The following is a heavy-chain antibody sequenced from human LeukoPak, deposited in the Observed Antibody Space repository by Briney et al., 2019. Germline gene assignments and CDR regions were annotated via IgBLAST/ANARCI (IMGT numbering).Heavy chain of an antibody. Sequence: GGSLRLSCAASGFTFSGSALHWVREASGKGLEWVGRIRSTANGYATAYAASVKGRFTISRDDSKNTAYLQMDSLRAEDTAVYYCAKASAMIVVVSKHFDYWGQGTLVTVSS. CDR2: IRSTANGYAT. J-gene: IGHJ4*02. CDR3: AKASAMIVVVSKHFDY. V-gene: IGHV3-73*01. CDR1: GFTFSGSA. D-gene: IGHD3-22*01.